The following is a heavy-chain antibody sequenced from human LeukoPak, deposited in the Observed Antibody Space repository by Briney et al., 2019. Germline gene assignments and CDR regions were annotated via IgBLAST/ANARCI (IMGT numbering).Heavy chain of an antibody. CDR3: YSSSGGRPH. J-gene: IGHJ4*02. CDR2: IYYSGST. D-gene: IGHD3-22*01. CDR1: GGSISSSGYY. V-gene: IGHV4-39*01. Sequence: KPSETLSLTCTVSGGSISSSGYYWGWIRQPPGKGLEWIGSIYYSGSTYYNPSLKSRVTISADTSKNQFSLKLSSVTAADTAVYYCYSSSGGRPHWGQGTLVTVSS.